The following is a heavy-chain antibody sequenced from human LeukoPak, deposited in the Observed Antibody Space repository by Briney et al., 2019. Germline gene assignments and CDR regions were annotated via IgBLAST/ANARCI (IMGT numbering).Heavy chain of an antibody. Sequence: ASVNVSYTSSVHTSINQSSSWWRQAPGQGLEWVGWISPFNGKTDYAQKFQDRVTMTTDPSTTTAYLDLRSLTRGDTALYYWARRCSGSYFDYWGQGTLVTVSS. D-gene: IGHD3-10*02. CDR1: VHTSINQS. CDR3: ARRCSGSYFDY. CDR2: ISPFNGKT. J-gene: IGHJ4*02. V-gene: IGHV1-18*01.